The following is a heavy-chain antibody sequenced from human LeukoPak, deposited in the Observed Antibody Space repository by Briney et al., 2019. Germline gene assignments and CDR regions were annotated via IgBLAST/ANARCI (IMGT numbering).Heavy chain of an antibody. CDR3: ATDPPYRSSTSCHGQFDY. CDR1: GYTFTSYD. V-gene: IGHV1-24*01. Sequence: GASVKVSCKASGYTFTSYDINWVRQATGQGLEWMGGFDPEDGETIYAQKFQGRVTMTEDTSTDTAYMELSSLRSEDTAVHYCATDPPYRSSTSCHGQFDYWGQGTLVTVSS. CDR2: FDPEDGET. J-gene: IGHJ4*02. D-gene: IGHD2-2*01.